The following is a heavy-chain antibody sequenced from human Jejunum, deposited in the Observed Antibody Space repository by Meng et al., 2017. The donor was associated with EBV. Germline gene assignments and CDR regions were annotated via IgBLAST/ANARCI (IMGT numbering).Heavy chain of an antibody. Sequence: EVQPVESGGGLVKPGRSQRLAGAASGYTFSSYSIKWVRQAPGKGLEWVSFISSSSSYIYYADSVKGRFTISRDNAKNSLYLQMNSLRAEDTAVYYCARGIYSSSGYFDYWGQGTLVTVSS. V-gene: IGHV3-21*01. CDR1: GYTFSSYS. CDR3: ARGIYSSSGYFDY. CDR2: ISSSSSYI. J-gene: IGHJ4*02. D-gene: IGHD6-6*01.